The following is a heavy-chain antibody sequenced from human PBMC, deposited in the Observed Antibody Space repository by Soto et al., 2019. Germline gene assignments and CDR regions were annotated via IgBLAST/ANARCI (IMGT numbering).Heavy chain of an antibody. J-gene: IGHJ5*02. D-gene: IGHD1-1*01. Sequence: GGSLRLSCAASGFTFSDYYMSWIRQAPGKGLEWVSSIRGSGSSTYYADSVKGRFTISRDNSKNTLYLQMNGLRVEDTAIYYCAKGGTGSIDWFDPWGQGTLVTVSS. CDR1: GFTFSDYY. CDR2: IRGSGSST. V-gene: IGHV3-23*01. CDR3: AKGGTGSIDWFDP.